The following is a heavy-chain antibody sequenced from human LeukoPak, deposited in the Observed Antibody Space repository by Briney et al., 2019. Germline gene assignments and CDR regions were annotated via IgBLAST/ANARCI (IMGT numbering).Heavy chain of an antibody. D-gene: IGHD3-22*01. V-gene: IGHV3-13*01. CDR1: GFTFSSYD. CDR3: ARGRAYYYYDRSDDRVFDY. Sequence: GGSLRLSCAASGFTFSSYDMHWVRQATGKGLEWVSAIGTAGDTYYPGSVKGRFTISRENAKNSLYLQMNSLRAGDTAVYYCARGRAYYYYDRSDDRVFDYWGQGTLVTVSS. CDR2: IGTAGDT. J-gene: IGHJ4*02.